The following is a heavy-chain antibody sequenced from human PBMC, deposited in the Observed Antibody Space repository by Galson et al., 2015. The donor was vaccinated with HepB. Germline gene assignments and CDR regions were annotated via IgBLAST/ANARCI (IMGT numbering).Heavy chain of an antibody. J-gene: IGHJ4*02. CDR3: VREMASIDGDY. CDR1: GFTFSDSW. CDR2: INSDGSNT. D-gene: IGHD5-24*01. V-gene: IGHV3-74*01. Sequence: SLRLSCAASGFTFSDSWMHWVRQAPGKGLVWVSRINSDGSNTYYADSVRGRFTISRDNAKNTVYLQMKSLRAEDTAVYYCVREMASIDGDYWGQGTLVTVSS.